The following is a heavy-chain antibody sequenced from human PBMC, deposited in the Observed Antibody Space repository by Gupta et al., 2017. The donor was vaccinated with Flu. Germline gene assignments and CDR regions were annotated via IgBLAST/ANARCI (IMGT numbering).Heavy chain of an antibody. D-gene: IGHD6-13*01. CDR3: ARGDGGTAISVEWDYYYGMDV. J-gene: IGHJ6*02. V-gene: IGHV4-59*08. CDR2: IYYSGST. Sequence: QVQLQESGPGLVTPSETLSLTCTVSGGSISSYYWSWIRQPPGTGLEWIGYIYYSGSTNYNPSLKSRVTISVDTSKNQFSLKLSSVTAADTAVYYCARGDGGTAISVEWDYYYGMDVWGQGTTVTVSS. CDR1: GGSISSYY.